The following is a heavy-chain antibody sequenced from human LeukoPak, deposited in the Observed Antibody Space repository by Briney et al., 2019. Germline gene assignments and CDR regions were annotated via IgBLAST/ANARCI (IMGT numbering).Heavy chain of an antibody. Sequence: GGSLRLSCAASGFTFSSYAMSWVRQAPGKGLEWVSAISGSGGSTYYADSAKGRFTISRDNSKNTLYLQMNSLRAEDTAVYYCAKEFYGVPEEGYFDYWGQGTLVTVSS. D-gene: IGHD4-17*01. J-gene: IGHJ4*02. V-gene: IGHV3-23*01. CDR3: AKEFYGVPEEGYFDY. CDR1: GFTFSSYA. CDR2: ISGSGGST.